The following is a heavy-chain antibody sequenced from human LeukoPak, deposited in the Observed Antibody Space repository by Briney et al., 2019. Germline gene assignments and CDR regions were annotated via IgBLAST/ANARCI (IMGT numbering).Heavy chain of an antibody. CDR2: ISLNSGSI. CDR3: AKDMATYDYDSSDPDAFDI. D-gene: IGHD3-22*01. Sequence: GGSLRLSCAASGFTFDDYAMHWVRQAPGKGLEWVSGISLNSGSIGYADSVQGRFTISRENAKNSLYLQMNSLRAEDTALYYCAKDMATYDYDSSDPDAFDIWGQGTMVTVSS. CDR1: GFTFDDYA. J-gene: IGHJ3*02. V-gene: IGHV3-9*01.